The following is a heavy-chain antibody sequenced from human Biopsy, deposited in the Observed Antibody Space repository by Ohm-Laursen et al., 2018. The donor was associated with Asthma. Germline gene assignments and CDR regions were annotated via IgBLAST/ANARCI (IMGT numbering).Heavy chain of an antibody. D-gene: IGHD1-26*01. CDR1: GFTFSNYG. CDR3: AKDVFPGWELRRGPDY. CDR2: ISFDGSNK. Sequence: SLRLSCAASGFTFSNYGMHWVRQAPGKGLEWVAVISFDGSNKNYTDSVKGRFTNSRDNSRNTLHLQMNSLRAEDTAVYYCAKDVFPGWELRRGPDYWGQGTLVTVSS. V-gene: IGHV3-30*18. J-gene: IGHJ4*02.